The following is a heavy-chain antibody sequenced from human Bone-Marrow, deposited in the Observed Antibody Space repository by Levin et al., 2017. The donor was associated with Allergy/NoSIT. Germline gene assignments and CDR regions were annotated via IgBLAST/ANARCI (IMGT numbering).Heavy chain of an antibody. J-gene: IGHJ4*02. V-gene: IGHV3-7*01. CDR3: AKYVAAAAPDY. CDR1: GFTFGNYW. D-gene: IGHD6-25*01. Sequence: GGSLRLSCGGYGFTFGNYWMTWVRQAPGKGLEWVADINQDGRERYYVDSVKGRFTISRDNAKNSLYLQMNSLRVEDTAVYYCAKYVAAAAPDYWGQGSLVTVSS. CDR2: INQDGRER.